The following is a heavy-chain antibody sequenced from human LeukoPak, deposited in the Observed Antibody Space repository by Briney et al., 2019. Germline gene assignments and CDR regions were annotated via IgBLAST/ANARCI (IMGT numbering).Heavy chain of an antibody. CDR2: INPSADST. J-gene: IGHJ5*02. V-gene: IGHV1-46*01. D-gene: IGHD1-26*01. CDR1: VYTFTSYY. CDR3: ARDHSGSQHWFDP. Sequence: ASVKVSCKASVYTFTSYYMHWVRQAPGQGLEWMGVINPSADSTSYAQKFQGRVIMTRDTPTSTVYMELNSLTSEDTAVYYCARDHSGSQHWFDPWGQGTLVTVSS.